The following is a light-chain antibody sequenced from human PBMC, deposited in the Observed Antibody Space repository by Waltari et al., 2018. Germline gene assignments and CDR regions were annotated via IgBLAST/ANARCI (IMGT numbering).Light chain of an antibody. Sequence: SSELTQDPAVSVALGQTVRITCQGDSLRSYYASWYQQKPGQAHVLVIYGKNNRPSGLPDRFSGSSSGNTAALTITGAQAEDEADYYCNSRDSSGNRPWVFGGGTKLTVL. CDR3: NSRDSSGNRPWV. CDR2: GKN. V-gene: IGLV3-19*01. J-gene: IGLJ3*02. CDR1: SLRSYY.